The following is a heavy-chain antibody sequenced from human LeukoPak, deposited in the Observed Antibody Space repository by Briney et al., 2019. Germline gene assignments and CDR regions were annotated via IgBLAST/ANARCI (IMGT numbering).Heavy chain of an antibody. CDR1: GGSISSSSYY. J-gene: IGHJ4*02. D-gene: IGHD2-2*01. Sequence: PSETLSLTCTVSGGSISSSSYYWGWIRQSPGKGLEWIGNIYYAGATYYNPSLNSRVTISIDTSKNQFSLKMSSVTAADTAIYYCTRGAAMLPEYWGQGSLVTVSS. CDR2: IYYAGAT. CDR3: TRGAAMLPEY. V-gene: IGHV4-39*07.